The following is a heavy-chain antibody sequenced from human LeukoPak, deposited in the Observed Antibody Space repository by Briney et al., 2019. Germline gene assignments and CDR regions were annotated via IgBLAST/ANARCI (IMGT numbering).Heavy chain of an antibody. CDR1: GFTFSSYA. D-gene: IGHD3-10*01. Sequence: QPGASLRLSCAASGFTFSSYAMSWVRQAPGKGLEWVSAISGSGGSTYYANSVKGRFTISRDNSKNTLYLQMNSLRAEDTAVYYCALGVRGVTFDYWGQGTLVTVSS. CDR3: ALGVRGVTFDY. V-gene: IGHV3-23*01. J-gene: IGHJ4*02. CDR2: ISGSGGST.